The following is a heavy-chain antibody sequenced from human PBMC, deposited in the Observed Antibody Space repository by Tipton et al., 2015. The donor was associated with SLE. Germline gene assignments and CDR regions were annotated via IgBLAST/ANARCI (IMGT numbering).Heavy chain of an antibody. Sequence: SLRLSCAASGYTFPTYAMHWVRQAPGKGLEWVAVISYDESIKYYADSVKGRFTISRDESKNTMYLQMNSLRAEDTAVYYCTDHDAFGIWGQGTMVTVSS. J-gene: IGHJ3*02. V-gene: IGHV3-30*04. CDR1: GYTFPTYA. CDR3: TDHDAFGI. CDR2: ISYDESIK.